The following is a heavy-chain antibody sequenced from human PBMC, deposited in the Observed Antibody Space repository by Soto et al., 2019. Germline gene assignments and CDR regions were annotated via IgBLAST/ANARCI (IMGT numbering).Heavy chain of an antibody. D-gene: IGHD2-15*01. CDR1: GFTFSSYS. CDR3: VKDDRILGRRYFDL. CDR2: ISFSDGGT. J-gene: IGHJ2*01. Sequence: EEQLLESGGGLIQPGGSLRLACAASGFTFSSYSMTWVRQAPGKGLEWVSSISFSDGGTYYADSVKGRLTISRDNSKNTFLLQMNSLRVEDTAVYYCVKDDRILGRRYFDLWGRGTLVTVSS. V-gene: IGHV3-23*01.